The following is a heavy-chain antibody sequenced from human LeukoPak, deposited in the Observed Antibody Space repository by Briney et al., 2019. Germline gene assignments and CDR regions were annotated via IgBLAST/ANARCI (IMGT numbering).Heavy chain of an antibody. J-gene: IGHJ3*02. V-gene: IGHV3-9*01. CDR2: ISWNSGSI. D-gene: IGHD6-6*01. CDR3: ARVWYSSSSFSFYAFDI. CDR1: GFTFDDYA. Sequence: QPGRSLRLSCAASGFTFDDYAMHWVRQAPGKGLEWVSGISWNSGSIYYADSVKGRFTISRDNAKNSLYLQMNSLRAEDTAVYYCARVWYSSSSFSFYAFDIWGQGTMVTVSS.